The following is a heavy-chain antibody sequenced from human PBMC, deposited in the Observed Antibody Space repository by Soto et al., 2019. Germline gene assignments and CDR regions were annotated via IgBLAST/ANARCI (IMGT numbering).Heavy chain of an antibody. CDR3: AREAGYIYGYVFDY. J-gene: IGHJ4*02. Sequence: QSQLVQSGAEVKKPGSSGKVSSTASGGTSGNHAISWVRHSPGQGLGWMGGIIPVLGVGDNAQKFQVRVTITADTSTNSAYMELSRLISEDTAHYYCAREAGYIYGYVFDYWGQGTLVIVSS. V-gene: IGHV1-69*09. CDR1: GGTSGNHA. CDR2: IIPVLGVG. D-gene: IGHD5-18*01.